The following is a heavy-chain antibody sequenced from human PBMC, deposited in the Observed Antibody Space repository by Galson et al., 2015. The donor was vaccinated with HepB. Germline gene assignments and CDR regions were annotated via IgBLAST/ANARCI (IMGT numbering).Heavy chain of an antibody. Sequence: SVKVSCKASGYTFTSYAMHWVRQAPGQRLEWMGWINAGNGNTKYSQKFQGRVTITRDTSASTAYMELSSLRSEDTAVYYCARRSASSSWYHYFDYWGQRTLVTVSS. CDR2: INAGNGNT. V-gene: IGHV1-3*01. J-gene: IGHJ4*02. CDR3: ARRSASSSWYHYFDY. D-gene: IGHD6-13*01. CDR1: GYTFTSYA.